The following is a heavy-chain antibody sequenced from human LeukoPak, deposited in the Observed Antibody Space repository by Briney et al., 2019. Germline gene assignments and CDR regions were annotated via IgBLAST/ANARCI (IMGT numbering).Heavy chain of an antibody. D-gene: IGHD3-22*01. CDR3: ARVPYEYYYDSSGYYYFDY. Sequence: SETLSLTCTVSGGSISSSSYYWGWIRQPPGKGLEWIGSIYYSGSTYYNPSLKSRVTISVDTSKNQFSLKLSSVTAADTAVYYCARVPYEYYYDSSGYYYFDYWGQGTLVTVSS. CDR2: IYYSGST. J-gene: IGHJ4*02. V-gene: IGHV4-39*07. CDR1: GGSISSSSYY.